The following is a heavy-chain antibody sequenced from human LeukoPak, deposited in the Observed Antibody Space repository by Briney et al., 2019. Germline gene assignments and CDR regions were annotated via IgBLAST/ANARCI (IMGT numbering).Heavy chain of an antibody. Sequence: GGSLRLSCAASGFTFSSYGMNWVRQAPGKGLEWVAVITSNGSNKYYADSVKGRFTISRDNSKNTLYLQMNSLRAEDTAVYYCAKDHGYSYGLYYYGIDVWGPGATGSVSS. V-gene: IGHV3-30*18. CDR2: ITSNGSNK. D-gene: IGHD5-18*01. CDR3: AKDHGYSYGLYYYGIDV. J-gene: IGHJ6*02. CDR1: GFTFSSYG.